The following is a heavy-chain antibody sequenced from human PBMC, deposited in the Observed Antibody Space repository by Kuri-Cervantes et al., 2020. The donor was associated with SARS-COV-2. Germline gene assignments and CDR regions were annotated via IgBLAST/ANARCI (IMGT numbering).Heavy chain of an antibody. Sequence: SETLSLTCAVYGGSFSGYYWSWIRQPPGKGLEWIGEINHSGSTNYNPSLKSRVTISVDTSKNQFSLKLSSATAADTAVYYCARGRIGYSSGWSYWYFDLWGRGTLVTVSS. CDR3: ARGRIGYSSGWSYWYFDL. V-gene: IGHV4-34*01. CDR1: GGSFSGYY. J-gene: IGHJ2*01. CDR2: INHSGST. D-gene: IGHD6-19*01.